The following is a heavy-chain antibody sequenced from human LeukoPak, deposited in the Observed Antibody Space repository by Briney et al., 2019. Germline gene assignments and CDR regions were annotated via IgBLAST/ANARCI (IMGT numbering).Heavy chain of an antibody. CDR1: GITFSSYA. V-gene: IGHV3-23*01. Sequence: PGGSLRLSCAASGITFSSYAMSWVRQAPGKGLGWVSSISGSGVSTYYADSVKGRFTFSRDNSKNTLYLQMNSLRAEDTAVYYCAKHHGYYYYGMDVWGQGTTVTVSS. CDR2: ISGSGVST. CDR3: AKHHGYYYYGMDV. J-gene: IGHJ6*02.